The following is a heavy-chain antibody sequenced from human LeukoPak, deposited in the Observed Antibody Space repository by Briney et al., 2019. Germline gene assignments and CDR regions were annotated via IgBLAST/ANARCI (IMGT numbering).Heavy chain of an antibody. CDR2: IYYSGST. CDR3: ARDRGTSGGMDV. V-gene: IGHV4-59*12. CDR1: GGSISSYY. Sequence: SETLSLTCTVSGGSISSYYWSWIRQPPGKGLEWIGYIYYSGSTNYNPSLKSRVTISVDTSKNQFSLKLSSVTAADTAVYYCARDRGTSGGMDVWGQGTTVTVSS. J-gene: IGHJ6*02. D-gene: IGHD1-7*01.